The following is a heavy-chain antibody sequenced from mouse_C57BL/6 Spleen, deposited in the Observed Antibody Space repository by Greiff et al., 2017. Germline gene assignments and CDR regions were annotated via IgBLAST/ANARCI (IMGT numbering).Heavy chain of an antibody. Sequence: EVQLVESGGGLVKPGGSLKLSCAASGFTFSDYGMHWVRQAPEKGLEWVAYISSGSSTIYYADTVKGRITISRANAKNTLFLQMTSLRSEDTAMYSCAGRGAQSYYAMDYWGQGTSVTVSS. CDR1: GFTFSDYG. CDR2: ISSGSSTI. D-gene: IGHD3-2*02. V-gene: IGHV5-17*01. J-gene: IGHJ4*01. CDR3: AGRGAQSYYAMDY.